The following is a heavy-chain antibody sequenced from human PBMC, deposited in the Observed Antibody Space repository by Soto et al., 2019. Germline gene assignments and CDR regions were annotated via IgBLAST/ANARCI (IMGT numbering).Heavy chain of an antibody. V-gene: IGHV1-2*04. Sequence: ASVKVSCKSSGGTFSSYAISCVRQAPGQGLEWMGWINPNSGGTNYAQKFQGWVTMTRDTSISTAYMELSRLRSDDTAVYYCARGGSSSSSYYYYGMDVWGQGTTVTVSS. CDR2: INPNSGGT. CDR3: ARGGSSSSSYYYYGMDV. CDR1: GGTFSSYA. D-gene: IGHD6-6*01. J-gene: IGHJ6*02.